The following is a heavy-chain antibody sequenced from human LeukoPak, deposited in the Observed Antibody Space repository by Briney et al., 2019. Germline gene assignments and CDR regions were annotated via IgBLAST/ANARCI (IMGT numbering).Heavy chain of an antibody. CDR2: IYHSGST. V-gene: IGHV4-38-2*02. CDR1: GGSISSYY. Sequence: PSETLPLTCTVSGGSISSYYWSWIRQPPGKGLEWIGSIYHSGSTYYNPSLKSRVTISVDTSKNQFSLKLSSVTAADTAVYYCARATHLRFLDPYYFDYWGQGTLVTVSS. CDR3: ARATHLRFLDPYYFDY. D-gene: IGHD3-3*01. J-gene: IGHJ4*02.